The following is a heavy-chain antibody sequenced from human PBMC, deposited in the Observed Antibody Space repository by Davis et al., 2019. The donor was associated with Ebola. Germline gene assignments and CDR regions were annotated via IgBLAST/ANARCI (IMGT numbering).Heavy chain of an antibody. CDR1: GFTFSSSA. V-gene: IGHV3-23*01. J-gene: IGHJ4*02. D-gene: IGHD2-2*02. Sequence: GGSLRLSCAASGFTFSSSAMSWVRQAPGKGLEWVSVISGRGSTIYYADSVKGRFTISRDNAKNSQYLQMNSLRAEDTAVYYCARIDNTLGCANWGQGTLVTVSS. CDR2: ISGRGSTI. CDR3: ARIDNTLGCAN.